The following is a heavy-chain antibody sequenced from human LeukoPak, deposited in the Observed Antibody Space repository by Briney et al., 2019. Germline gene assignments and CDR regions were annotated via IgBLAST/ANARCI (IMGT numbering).Heavy chain of an antibody. D-gene: IGHD6-6*01. CDR1: GGSFSGYY. V-gene: IGHV4-34*01. CDR2: INHSGST. J-gene: IGHJ3*02. CDR3: ASPIAARRHAFDI. Sequence: SETLSLTCAVYGGSFSGYYWSWIRQPPGKGLEWIGEINHSGSTNYYPSLKSRVTISVDTSKNQFSLKLSSVTAADTAVYYCASPIAARRHAFDIWGQGTMVTVSS.